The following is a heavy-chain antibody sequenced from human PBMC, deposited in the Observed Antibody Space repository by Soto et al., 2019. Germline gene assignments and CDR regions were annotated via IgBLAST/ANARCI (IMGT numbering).Heavy chain of an antibody. V-gene: IGHV1-24*01. CDR3: ATSRYSGSYLGYYYYGMDV. J-gene: IGHJ6*02. Sequence: GASVKVSCKVSGYTLTELSIHWVRQAPGKGLEWMGGFDPEDGETIYAQKFQGRVTMTEDTSTDTAYMELSSLRSEDTAVYYCATSRYSGSYLGYYYYGMDVWGQGTTVTVSS. CDR1: GYTLTELS. D-gene: IGHD1-26*01. CDR2: FDPEDGET.